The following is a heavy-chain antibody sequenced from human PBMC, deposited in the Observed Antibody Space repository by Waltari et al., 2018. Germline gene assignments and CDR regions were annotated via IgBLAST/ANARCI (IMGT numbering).Heavy chain of an antibody. CDR3: ARPRGIAVAGTRAWFDP. CDR1: GGTFSSYA. CDR2: IIPSLGTA. V-gene: IGHV1-69*12. D-gene: IGHD6-19*01. J-gene: IGHJ5*02. Sequence: QVQLVQSGAEVKKPGSSVKVSCKASGGTFSSYAISWVRQAPGQGLEWMGGIIPSLGTANYAQKFQGRVTITAEESTSTAYMELSSLRSEDTAVYYCARPRGIAVAGTRAWFDPWGQGTLVTVSS.